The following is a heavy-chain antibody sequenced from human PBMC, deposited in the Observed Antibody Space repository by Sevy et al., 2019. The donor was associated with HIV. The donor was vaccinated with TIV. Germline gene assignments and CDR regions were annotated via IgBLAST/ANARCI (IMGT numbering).Heavy chain of an antibody. CDR3: ATTKDYSDSSGYPFDS. Sequence: ASVKVSCKVSGYTLTKLSMHWVRQTPGKGLEWMTTFDPEDGDPEDSKTIYAQKFLGRVTMTEDTSTDTAYMELSSLRSEDTAVYYCATTKDYSDSSGYPFDSWGQRTLVTVSS. CDR1: GYTLTKLS. J-gene: IGHJ4*02. V-gene: IGHV1-24*01. D-gene: IGHD3-22*01. CDR2: FDPEDGDPEDSKT.